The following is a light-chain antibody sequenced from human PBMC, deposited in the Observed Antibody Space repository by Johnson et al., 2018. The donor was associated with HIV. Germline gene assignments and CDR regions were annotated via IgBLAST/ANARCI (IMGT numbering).Light chain of an antibody. CDR3: GTWDSNLSVYV. Sequence: QSVLTQPPSVSAAPGQKVTISCSGSSSTIGKNYVSWYQVLPGTAPKLLIYKNNKRPSGIPDRFSGSKSGTSATLGITGLQTGDEADYYCGTWDSNLSVYVFGTGTKVSVL. CDR2: KNN. V-gene: IGLV1-51*02. CDR1: SSTIGKNY. J-gene: IGLJ1*01.